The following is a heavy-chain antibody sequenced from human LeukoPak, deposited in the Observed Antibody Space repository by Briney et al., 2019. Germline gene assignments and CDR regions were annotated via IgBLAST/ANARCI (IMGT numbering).Heavy chain of an antibody. V-gene: IGHV3-23*01. CDR1: GFTFSSYA. D-gene: IGHD5-18*01. J-gene: IGHJ4*02. Sequence: GGSLRLSCAASGFTFSSYAMSWVRQAPGKGLEWVSAISGSGGSTYYADSVKGRFTISRDNSKNTLYLQMNSLRAEDTAVYYCAKDRSFRYSYGLNFDYWGQGTLVTVSS. CDR2: ISGSGGST. CDR3: AKDRSFRYSYGLNFDY.